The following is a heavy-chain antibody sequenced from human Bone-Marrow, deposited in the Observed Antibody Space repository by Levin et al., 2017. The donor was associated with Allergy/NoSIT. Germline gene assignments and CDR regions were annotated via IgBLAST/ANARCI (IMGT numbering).Heavy chain of an antibody. CDR2: IYHSGST. Sequence: SQTLSLTCAVSGYSISSGYYWGWIRQPPGKGLEWIGSIYHSGSTYYNPSLKSRVTISVDTSKNQFSLKLSSVTAADTAVYYCARDWGFGVTTYWFDPWGQGTLVTVSS. J-gene: IGHJ5*02. V-gene: IGHV4-38-2*02. CDR3: ARDWGFGVTTYWFDP. D-gene: IGHD4-17*01. CDR1: GYSISSGYY.